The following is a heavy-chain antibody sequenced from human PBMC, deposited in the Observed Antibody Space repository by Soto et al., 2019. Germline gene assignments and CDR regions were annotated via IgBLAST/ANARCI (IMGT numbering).Heavy chain of an antibody. CDR1: GFSFSSFA. J-gene: IGHJ6*04. Sequence: EVLVLESGGGLVQPGGYLRHFCEASGFSFSSFAMNWVRQAPGKGLEWVSAIGDSGASTYYADSVKGRFTISRDNSRNTLYLQLNSLRADDTAVYYCAKGVELDVWGNGTTVTVSS. CDR2: IGDSGAST. V-gene: IGHV3-23*01. D-gene: IGHD1-26*01. CDR3: AKGVELDV.